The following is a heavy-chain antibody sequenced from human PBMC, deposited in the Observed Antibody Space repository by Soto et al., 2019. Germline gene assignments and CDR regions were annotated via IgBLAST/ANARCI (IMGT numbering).Heavy chain of an antibody. J-gene: IGHJ1*01. CDR1: GGTFSSYA. V-gene: IGHV1-69*06. CDR2: IIPIFGTA. Sequence: QVQLVQSGAEVKKPGSSVKVSCKASGGTFSSYAISWVRQAPGQGLEWMGGIIPIFGTANYAQKFQGRVTIPADNSARTPYVERWSLGPGAGAVFYCARGEGYNFWRKDTLLTLSS. D-gene: IGHD5-12*01. CDR3: ARGEGYNF.